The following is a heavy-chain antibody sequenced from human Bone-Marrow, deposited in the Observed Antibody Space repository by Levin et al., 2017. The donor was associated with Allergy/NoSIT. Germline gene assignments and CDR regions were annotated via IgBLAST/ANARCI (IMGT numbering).Heavy chain of an antibody. V-gene: IGHV3-23*01. CDR3: AKDRSIAGTTVRFDP. CDR2: ISGSGGNT. D-gene: IGHD1-20*01. CDR1: GFTFSSYA. J-gene: IGHJ5*02. Sequence: GESLKISCAASGFTFSSYAISWVRQAPGKGLEWVSTISGSGGNTYYADSVKGRFTISRDNSKNTLYLQMDSLRAEDTAVYYCAKDRSIAGTTVRFDPWGQGTLVIVSS.